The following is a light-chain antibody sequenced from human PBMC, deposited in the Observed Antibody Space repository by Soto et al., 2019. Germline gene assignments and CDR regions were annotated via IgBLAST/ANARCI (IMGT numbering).Light chain of an antibody. J-gene: IGKJ4*01. CDR1: QGINSY. CDR3: QQVYDYPLT. Sequence: DIQLTQSPSFLSASVGDRVTITCRASQGINSYVAWHQQKPGKAPKLLIYTASTLQSGVPSRFSGSGSGTEFTLTISSLQPEDFANYYCQQVYDYPLTFGGGTKVEI. V-gene: IGKV1-9*01. CDR2: TAS.